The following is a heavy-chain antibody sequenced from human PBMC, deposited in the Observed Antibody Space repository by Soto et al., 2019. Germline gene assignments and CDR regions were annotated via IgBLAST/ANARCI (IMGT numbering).Heavy chain of an antibody. Sequence: GGSLRLSCSASGFTFSSYAMHWVRQAPGKGLEYVSAISSNGGSTYYADSVKGRFTISRDNSKNTLYLQMSSLRAEDTAVYYCVRNHRSSTSCQDYYYYGMDVWGQGTTVTVSS. V-gene: IGHV3-64D*06. CDR2: ISSNGGST. CDR3: VRNHRSSTSCQDYYYYGMDV. J-gene: IGHJ6*02. D-gene: IGHD2-2*01. CDR1: GFTFSSYA.